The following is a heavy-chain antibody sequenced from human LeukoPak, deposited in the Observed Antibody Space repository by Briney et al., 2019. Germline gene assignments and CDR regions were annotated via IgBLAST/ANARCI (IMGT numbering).Heavy chain of an antibody. V-gene: IGHV4-59*01. CDR1: GGSISSYY. D-gene: IGHD3-22*01. Sequence: SETLSLTCTVSGGSISSYYWSWIRQPPGKGLEWMGYIYYSGRANYNPSLKSRVTIAVDTAKNQFSLQVASVTAADTAIYYCARMHDSTGPYYEYGMGVWGQGTTVIVSS. J-gene: IGHJ6*02. CDR2: IYYSGRA. CDR3: ARMHDSTGPYYEYGMGV.